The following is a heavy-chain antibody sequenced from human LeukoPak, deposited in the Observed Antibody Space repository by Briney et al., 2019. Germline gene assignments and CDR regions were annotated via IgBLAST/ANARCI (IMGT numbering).Heavy chain of an antibody. CDR3: ASGPGVGDTAMVTAPSGYYYYGMDV. CDR2: IYYSGST. J-gene: IGHJ6*02. D-gene: IGHD5-18*01. Sequence: SETLSLTCTVSGGSISSGDYYWSWIRQPPGKGLEWIGYIYYSGSTYYNPSLKSRVTISVDTSKNQFSLKLSSVTAADTAVYYCASGPGVGDTAMVTAPSGYYYYGMDVWGQGTTVTVSS. CDR1: GGSISSGDYY. V-gene: IGHV4-30-4*01.